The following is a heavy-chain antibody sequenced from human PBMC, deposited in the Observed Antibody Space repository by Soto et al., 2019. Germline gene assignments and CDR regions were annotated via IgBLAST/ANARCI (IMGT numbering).Heavy chain of an antibody. D-gene: IGHD1-1*01. CDR1: GFSFSTYG. Sequence: EMQLLESGGGLVQPGGSLRLSCVVSGFSFSTYGVTWVRQAPGKGLELICGVSGGSGVTHYTDSVKGRFTISGDDSKNTVYLQMHSLRGEDTTVYYCTRWNGYGDLWGQGTLVTVSS. V-gene: IGHV3-23*01. J-gene: IGHJ5*02. CDR3: TRWNGYGDL. CDR2: VSGGSGVT.